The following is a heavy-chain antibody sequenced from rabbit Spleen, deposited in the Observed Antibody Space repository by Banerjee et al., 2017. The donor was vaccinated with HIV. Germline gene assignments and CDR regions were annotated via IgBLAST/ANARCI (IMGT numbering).Heavy chain of an antibody. CDR2: INASTGKP. V-gene: IGHV1S45*01. J-gene: IGHJ6*01. Sequence: QEQLVESGGGLVQPEGSLTLTCKASGFSFSDRDVMCWVRQAPGKGLEWIACINASTGKPVYATWAKGRFTISRTSSTTVTLRMTSLTAADRATYFCARDTGTSFSTYGMDLWGPGTLVTV. D-gene: IGHD8-1*01. CDR3: ARDTGTSFSTYGMDL. CDR1: GFSFSDRDV.